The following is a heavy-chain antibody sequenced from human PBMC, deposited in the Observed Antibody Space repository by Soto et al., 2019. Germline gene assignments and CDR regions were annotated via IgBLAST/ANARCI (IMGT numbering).Heavy chain of an antibody. CDR2: VYYSGSA. CDR3: ANGLGPTTGIDY. J-gene: IGHJ4*02. V-gene: IGHV4-61*01. Sequence: SETLSLTCTVSGGSVGSGSYYWSGIRQPPGKGLEWIGYVYYSGSANYNPSLKSRVTISVDTSKNQFSLKLSSVTAADTAVYYGANGLGPTTGIDYWGQGTLVTVSS. CDR1: GGSVGSGSYY. D-gene: IGHD3-9*01.